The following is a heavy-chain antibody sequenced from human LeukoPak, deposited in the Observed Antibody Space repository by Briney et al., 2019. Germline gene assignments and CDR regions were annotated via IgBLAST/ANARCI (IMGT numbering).Heavy chain of an antibody. CDR1: GFTFSSYS. CDR3: ARAPDPRYSGYDFYAFDI. J-gene: IGHJ3*02. Sequence: GGSLRLSCAASGFTFSSYSMNWVRQAPGKGLEWVSYISSSGSTIYYADSVKGRFTISRDNAKNSLYLQMNSLRAEDTAVYYCARAPDPRYSGYDFYAFDIWGQGTMVTVSS. D-gene: IGHD5-12*01. CDR2: ISSSGSTI. V-gene: IGHV3-48*04.